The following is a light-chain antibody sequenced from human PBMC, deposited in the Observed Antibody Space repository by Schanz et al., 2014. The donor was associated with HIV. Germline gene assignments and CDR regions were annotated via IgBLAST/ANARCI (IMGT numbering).Light chain of an antibody. CDR2: AAS. V-gene: IGKV3-20*01. CDR3: QHASI. CDR1: QRLSSSY. J-gene: IGKJ3*01. Sequence: EIVLTQSPGSLSLSPGGRATLSCGASQRLSSSYLAWYQHKPGQSPRLLIYAASSRATGIPDRFSGSGSGTDFTLTISRLEPEDVAVYYCQHASIFGPGTKLDIK.